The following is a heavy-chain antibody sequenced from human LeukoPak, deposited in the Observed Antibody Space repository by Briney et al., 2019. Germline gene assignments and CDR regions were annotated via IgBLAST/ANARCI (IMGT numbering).Heavy chain of an antibody. V-gene: IGHV4-4*02. D-gene: IGHD3-9*01. J-gene: IGHJ4*02. CDR1: GGSISSSNW. CDR2: IYHSGST. CDR3: ARAIRYFDWLHFDY. Sequence: SETLSLTCAVSGGSISSSNWWSWVRQPPGKGLEWIGEIYHSGSTNYNPSLKSRVTISVDKSKNQFSLKLSSVTAADTAVYYCARAIRYFDWLHFDYWGQGTLVTVSS.